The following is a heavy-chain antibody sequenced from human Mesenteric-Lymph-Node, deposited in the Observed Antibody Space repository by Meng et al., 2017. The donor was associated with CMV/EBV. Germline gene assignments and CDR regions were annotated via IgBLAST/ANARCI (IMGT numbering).Heavy chain of an antibody. CDR3: ARDEVVPGRTFDY. V-gene: IGHV1-69*04. J-gene: IGHJ4*02. Sequence: SVKVSCKASGGTFSSYTISWVRQAPGQGLEWMGRIIPILGIANYAQKFQGRVTITADKSTSTAYMELSSLRSEDTAVYYCARDEVVPGRTFDYWGQGTLVTVSS. CDR2: IIPILGIA. CDR1: GGTFSSYT. D-gene: IGHD2-2*01.